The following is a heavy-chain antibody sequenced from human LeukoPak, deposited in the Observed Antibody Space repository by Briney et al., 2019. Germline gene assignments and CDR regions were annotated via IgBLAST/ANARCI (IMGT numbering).Heavy chain of an antibody. CDR3: SRDRGVPAVFDY. D-gene: IGHD3-10*01. CDR1: RYSLRELN. Sequence: AAVPVSCMVSRYSLRELNMHWLRQAPAKGPEWMGGFNPEEGETIYAQKVQGRVTMTEDTSTDTAYIERSSLTSEDTAVYYCSRDRGVPAVFDYWGQGTLITLSS. V-gene: IGHV1-24*01. J-gene: IGHJ4*02. CDR2: FNPEEGET.